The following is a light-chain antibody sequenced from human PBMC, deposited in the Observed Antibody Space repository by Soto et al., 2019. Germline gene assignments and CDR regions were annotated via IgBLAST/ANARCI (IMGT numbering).Light chain of an antibody. Sequence: NFMLTQPHSVSESPGKTVIISCTRSSGSVASNYVQWYQQRPGSAPTTVIYEDNQRPSGVPDRFSGSIDSSSNSASLTISGLKTEYEADYYCQSYDSNNHGVFGGGTKLTVL. CDR2: EDN. CDR1: SGSVASNY. CDR3: QSYDSNNHGV. J-gene: IGLJ2*01. V-gene: IGLV6-57*03.